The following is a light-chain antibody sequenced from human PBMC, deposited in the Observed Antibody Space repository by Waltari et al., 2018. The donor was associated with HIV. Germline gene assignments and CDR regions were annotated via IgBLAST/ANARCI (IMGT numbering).Light chain of an antibody. CDR3: HQYNNWPPWT. Sequence: EIVMTQSPAALSVSPGERATLPCRASQSVSTNLAWYQQKPGQAPRLLICGTSTRATGISDRFSGSGSGTEFTLTISSLQSEDFAVYYCHQYNNWPPWTFGQGTKVEIK. J-gene: IGKJ1*01. CDR1: QSVSTN. CDR2: GTS. V-gene: IGKV3-15*01.